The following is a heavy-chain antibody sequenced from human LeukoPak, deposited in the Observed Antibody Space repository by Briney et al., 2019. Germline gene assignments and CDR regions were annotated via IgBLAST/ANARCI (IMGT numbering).Heavy chain of an antibody. Sequence: GRSLRLSCAASGFTFDDYAMHWVRQAPGKGLEWVSGISWSSGSIGYADSVKGRFTISRDNAKNSLYLQMNSLRAEDTALYYCAKDKSPGSRWSFDYWGQGTLVTVSS. D-gene: IGHD6-13*01. J-gene: IGHJ4*02. CDR2: ISWSSGSI. CDR1: GFTFDDYA. CDR3: AKDKSPGSRWSFDY. V-gene: IGHV3-9*01.